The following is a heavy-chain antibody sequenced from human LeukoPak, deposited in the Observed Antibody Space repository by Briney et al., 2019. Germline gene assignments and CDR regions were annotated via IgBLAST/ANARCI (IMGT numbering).Heavy chain of an antibody. CDR1: GFTFSSYS. J-gene: IGHJ4*02. D-gene: IGHD2-2*02. CDR3: TSGYSLDY. V-gene: IGHV3-21*01. Sequence: GGSLSLSCAASGFTFSSYSMNCVRQAPGKWREWFSSISSSNSYIYYADSVKGRFTSSRDNARNSLYLQMNSLRAEDTAVYYCTSGYSLDYWGQGTLVTVSS. CDR2: ISSSNSYI.